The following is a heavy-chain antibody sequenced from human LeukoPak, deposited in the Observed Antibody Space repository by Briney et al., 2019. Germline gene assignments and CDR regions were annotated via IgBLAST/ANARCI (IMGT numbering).Heavy chain of an antibody. J-gene: IGHJ4*02. V-gene: IGHV3-21*01. Sequence: AGGSLRLSCAASGFTFSSYDMNWARQAPGKGLEWVSSISSSSNYIHYADSVKGRFTISRDNAKNSLYLQMNSLRAEDTAVYFCARGTLGAWGWWGQGTLVTVSS. CDR3: ARGTLGAWGW. CDR2: ISSSSNYI. D-gene: IGHD6-19*01. CDR1: GFTFSSYD.